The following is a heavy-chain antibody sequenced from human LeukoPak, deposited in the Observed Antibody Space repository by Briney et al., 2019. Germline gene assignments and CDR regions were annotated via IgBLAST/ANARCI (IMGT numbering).Heavy chain of an antibody. V-gene: IGHV3-23*01. CDR2: VIGSGGNT. CDR3: ARGGLYKFNY. J-gene: IGHJ4*02. D-gene: IGHD1-14*01. CDR1: GFTFSGYA. Sequence: GGSLRLSCAASGFTFSGYAMSWVRQAPGKGLEWVSTVIGSGGNTYYADSVRGRFTISRDNSKNTLYLQINSLGADDTAVYYCARGGLYKFNYWGQGTLVTVSS.